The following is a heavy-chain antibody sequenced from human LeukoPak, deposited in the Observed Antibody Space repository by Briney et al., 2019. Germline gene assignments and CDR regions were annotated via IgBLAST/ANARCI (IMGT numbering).Heavy chain of an antibody. CDR2: IKQDGSEK. D-gene: IGHD3-22*01. Sequence: GGSLRLSCAASGFTFSSYWMSWVRQAPGKGLKWLANIKQDGSEKYYVDSVKGRFTISRDNAKNSLYLQMNSLRAEDTAVYYCARWRHYYDSSGPIDYWGQGTLVTVSS. J-gene: IGHJ4*02. V-gene: IGHV3-7*01. CDR1: GFTFSSYW. CDR3: ARWRHYYDSSGPIDY.